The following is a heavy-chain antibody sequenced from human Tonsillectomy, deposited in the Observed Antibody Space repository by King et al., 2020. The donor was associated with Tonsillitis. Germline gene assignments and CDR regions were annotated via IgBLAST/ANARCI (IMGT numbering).Heavy chain of an antibody. D-gene: IGHD3-10*01. CDR1: GYSISSDYF. J-gene: IGHJ1*01. Sequence: VQLQESGPGLVKPSETLSLTCAVSGYSISSDYFWGWIRQPPGKGLEWIGTMYRSGSTYYNVSLRSRVTISVDTSKNQFSLKLSPVTAADTAVYYCASMIGLGTYEYFHHWGQGTLVAVSS. CDR3: ASMIGLGTYEYFHH. CDR2: MYRSGST. V-gene: IGHV4-38-2*01.